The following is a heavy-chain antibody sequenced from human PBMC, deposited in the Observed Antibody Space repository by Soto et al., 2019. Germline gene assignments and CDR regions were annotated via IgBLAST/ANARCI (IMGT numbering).Heavy chain of an antibody. V-gene: IGHV3-15*01. D-gene: IGHD1-26*01. CDR1: GFTFTKAY. Sequence: EVQLVESGGGLVEPGGSIRLSCVASGFTFTKAYMTWVRQAPGKGLEWVGRIKGSDAGGTTDYATSVKGRFTISRDDSKNTLYPQMNSLKTEDTSVYYCATEGGYPGSNLYGAYWGQGTLVTVSS. CDR3: ATEGGYPGSNLYGAY. J-gene: IGHJ4*02. CDR2: IKGSDAGGTT.